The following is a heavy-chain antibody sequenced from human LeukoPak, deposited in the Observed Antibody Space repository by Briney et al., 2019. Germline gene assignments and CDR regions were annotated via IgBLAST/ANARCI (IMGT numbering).Heavy chain of an antibody. J-gene: IGHJ4*02. CDR3: ARVGDILTGYGFFDY. V-gene: IGHV3-21*01. Sequence: GGSLRLSCAGSGFTFSNYDMTWVRQAPGKGLEWVSSISSRSSYIYYADSVKGRFTISRDNAKNSLFLQMNSLRAEDTAVYYCARVGDILTGYGFFDYWGQGTLVTVSS. D-gene: IGHD3-9*01. CDR1: GFTFSNYD. CDR2: ISSRSSYI.